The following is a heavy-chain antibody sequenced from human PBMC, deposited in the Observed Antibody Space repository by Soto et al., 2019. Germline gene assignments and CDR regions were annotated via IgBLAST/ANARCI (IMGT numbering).Heavy chain of an antibody. CDR1: GYSFNNYW. J-gene: IGHJ6*02. CDR3: ARQSTVTTGGMDV. Sequence: PGESLKLSWKGSGYSFNNYWIGWVRQMPGKGLEWMGVISPGESDTRYSPSFQGQVTIPADKSISAPYLQRSSLKASDTAMYYCARQSTVTTGGMDVWGQGTTVTVSS. CDR2: ISPGESDT. V-gene: IGHV5-51*01. D-gene: IGHD4-4*01.